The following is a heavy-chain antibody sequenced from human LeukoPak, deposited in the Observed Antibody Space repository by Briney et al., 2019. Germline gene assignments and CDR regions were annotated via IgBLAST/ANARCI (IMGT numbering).Heavy chain of an antibody. CDR3: ARRVEVSAAAGLDY. CDR1: GYTFTGYY. J-gene: IGHJ4*02. CDR2: INPSGGIT. V-gene: IGHV1-46*01. D-gene: IGHD6-13*01. Sequence: GASVKVSCKASGYTFTGYYMHWVRQAPGQGLEWMGVINPSGGITGYAQKFQGRVTMTRDMSTSTVYMELSSLRSEDTAVYYCARRVEVSAAAGLDYWGQGTLVTVSS.